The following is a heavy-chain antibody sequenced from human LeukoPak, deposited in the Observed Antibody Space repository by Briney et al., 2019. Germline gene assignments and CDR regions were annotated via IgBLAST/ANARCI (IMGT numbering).Heavy chain of an antibody. CDR1: GFTFSSYG. V-gene: IGHV3-30*02. D-gene: IGHD6-6*01. J-gene: IGHJ4*02. CDR2: IRYDGTKT. Sequence: GGSLRLSCAASGFTFSSYGMQWVRQAPGKGLEWVAFIRYDGTKTYYADSVKGRFTISRDNSKNTIYLQMNSLRAEDTALYYCAKVTIYSGSSGTLTHWGEGTLVTVSS. CDR3: AKVTIYSGSSGTLTH.